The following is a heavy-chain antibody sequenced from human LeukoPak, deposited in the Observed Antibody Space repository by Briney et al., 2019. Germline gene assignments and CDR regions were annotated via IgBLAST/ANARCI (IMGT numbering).Heavy chain of an antibody. CDR3: ASNPSRTGDFNY. V-gene: IGHV1-8*01. CDR1: GYTFTNYD. Sequence: ASVKVSCKTSGYTFTNYDINWVRQATGQGLEWMGWMSPNNGNTGYAQKFQGRVTMTRDTSINTAYMELSSLRSEDTAVYYCASNPSRTGDFNYWDQGALVTVSS. CDR2: MSPNNGNT. J-gene: IGHJ4*02. D-gene: IGHD7-27*01.